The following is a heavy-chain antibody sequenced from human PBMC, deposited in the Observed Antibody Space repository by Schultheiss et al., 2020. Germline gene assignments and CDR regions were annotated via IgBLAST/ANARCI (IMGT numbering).Heavy chain of an antibody. CDR3: ARGDSSSWHPSNWFDP. Sequence: SETLSITCTVSGGSVSSGSYYWSWIRQPPGKGLEWIGYIYYSGSTNYNPSLKSRVTISVDTSKNQFSLKLSSVTAADTAVYYCARGDSSSWHPSNWFDPWGQGTLVTVSS. J-gene: IGHJ5*02. CDR1: GGSVSSGSYY. D-gene: IGHD6-13*01. V-gene: IGHV4-61*01. CDR2: IYYSGST.